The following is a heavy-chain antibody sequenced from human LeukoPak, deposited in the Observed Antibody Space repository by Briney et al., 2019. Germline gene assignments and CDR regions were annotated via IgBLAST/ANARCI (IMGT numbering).Heavy chain of an antibody. Sequence: AGGSLRLSCAASGFTFYTYGMNWIRQAPGKGLEWVSTISGSGSNTYYADSVKGRFTIFRDNSRNIPYLQMNSLRAEDTAVYYCAKAITALVLTTWDSWGQGTLVTVSP. V-gene: IGHV3-23*01. D-gene: IGHD2-8*02. CDR1: GFTFYTYG. CDR3: AKAITALVLTTWDS. CDR2: ISGSGSNT. J-gene: IGHJ4*02.